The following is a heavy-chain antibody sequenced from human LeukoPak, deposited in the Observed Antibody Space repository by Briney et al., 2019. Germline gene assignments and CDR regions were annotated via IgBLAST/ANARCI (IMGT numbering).Heavy chain of an antibody. D-gene: IGHD6-13*01. CDR1: GVAFDTYT. Sequence: GGSLRLSCAASGVAFDTYTFNWVRQAPGKGLEWVSSLSSSSTYINYADSVKGRFTISRDNAKNSLFLLMNSLRAEDTAVYYCARKAGADTTYYYHHYFDVWGKGTTVTVS. J-gene: IGHJ6*03. V-gene: IGHV3-21*01. CDR2: LSSSSTYI. CDR3: ARKAGADTTYYYHHYFDV.